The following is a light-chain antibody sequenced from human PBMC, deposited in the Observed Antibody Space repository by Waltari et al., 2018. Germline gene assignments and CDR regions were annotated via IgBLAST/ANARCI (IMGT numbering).Light chain of an antibody. CDR2: RAP. CDR3: QQYDSYSTT. V-gene: IGKV1-5*03. J-gene: IGKJ4*01. Sequence: DIQMTQSPSTLSASVGDRVTITCRASQSISVWLAWYQQKPGRAPKLLIFRAPSLESGVPSRFSGSGSGTEFTLTISSLQPDDFATYYCQQYDSYSTTFGGGTKVEIK. CDR1: QSISVW.